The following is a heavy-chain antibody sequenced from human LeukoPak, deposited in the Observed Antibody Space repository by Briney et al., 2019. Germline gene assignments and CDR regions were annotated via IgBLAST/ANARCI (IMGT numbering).Heavy chain of an antibody. CDR1: GGTFSSYA. J-gene: IGHJ6*03. V-gene: IGHV1-69*13. Sequence: GASVKVSCKASGGTFSSYAISWVRQAPGQGLEWMGGIIPIFGTANYAQKFQGRVTITADESTSTAYMELSSLRSEDTAVYYCASSSWGPNYYYYYMDVWGKGTTVTVSS. CDR3: ASSSWGPNYYYYYMDV. CDR2: IIPIFGTA. D-gene: IGHD6-13*01.